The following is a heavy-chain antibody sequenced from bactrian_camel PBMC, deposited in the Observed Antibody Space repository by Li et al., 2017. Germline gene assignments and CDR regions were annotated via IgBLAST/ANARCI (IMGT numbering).Heavy chain of an antibody. V-gene: IGHV3S55*01. D-gene: IGHD5*01. CDR3: AADYPPPSVRCPDIFGY. J-gene: IGHJ6*01. CDR2: IDADGET. CDR1: ESHNVDYC. Sequence: HVQLVESGGGSAQAGGSLRLTCVLTESHNVDYCMGWYRQTAGKEREEVAVIDADGETTYADSVKGRFAISTDNAKNTLYLQMNNLKPEDTAMYYCAADYPPPSVRCPDIFGYWGQGTQVTVS.